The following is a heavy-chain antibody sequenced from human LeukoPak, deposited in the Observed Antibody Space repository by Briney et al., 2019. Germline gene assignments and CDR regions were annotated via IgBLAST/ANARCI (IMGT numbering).Heavy chain of an antibody. Sequence: GGSLRLSCAASGFTVSSNYMSWVRQAPGKGLEWVSIIYSGGSTYYAVSVKGRITFSRDNSKNTLYLQMNSLRAEDTAVYYCAAVHWNVFDMWGQGTMVNVSS. CDR3: AAVHWNVFDM. J-gene: IGHJ3*02. CDR2: IYSGGST. CDR1: GFTVSSNY. D-gene: IGHD1-1*01. V-gene: IGHV3-53*01.